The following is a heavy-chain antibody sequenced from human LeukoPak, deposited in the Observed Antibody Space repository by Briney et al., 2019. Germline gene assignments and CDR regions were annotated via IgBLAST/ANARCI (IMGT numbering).Heavy chain of an antibody. J-gene: IGHJ4*02. Sequence: GGSLRLSCGASGFTFSNYGMLWVRQAPGKGLEGVAGISYDGRYKYYADSVQGRFTISRDKSKNTVYLQMNSLRAEDTAVYYCARGARKGDDYGGFFDYWGQGTLVTVSS. CDR1: GFTFSNYG. CDR3: ARGARKGDDYGGFFDY. CDR2: ISYDGRYK. V-gene: IGHV3-30*19. D-gene: IGHD4-23*01.